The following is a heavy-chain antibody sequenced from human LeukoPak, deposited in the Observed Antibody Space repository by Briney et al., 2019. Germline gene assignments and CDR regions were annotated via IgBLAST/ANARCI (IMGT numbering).Heavy chain of an antibody. D-gene: IGHD1-1*01. J-gene: IGHJ6*03. CDR3: AKDPTTYYYYYMDV. Sequence: GGSLRLSCAASGFTFSSYGMHWVRQAPGKGLEWVAFIRYDGSNKYYADSVKGRFTISRDNSENTLYLQMNSLRAEDTAVYYCAKDPTTYYYYYMDVWGKGTTVTVSS. CDR1: GFTFSSYG. V-gene: IGHV3-30*02. CDR2: IRYDGSNK.